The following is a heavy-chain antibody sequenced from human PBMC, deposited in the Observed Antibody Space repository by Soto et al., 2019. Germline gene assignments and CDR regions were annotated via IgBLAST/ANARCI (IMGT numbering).Heavy chain of an antibody. CDR3: ARATLLAYCGGDCYTFDY. D-gene: IGHD2-21*02. CDR1: GYTFTSYG. J-gene: IGHJ4*02. CDR2: ISAYNGNT. V-gene: IGHV1-18*04. Sequence: ASVKVSCKASGYTFTSYGISWVRQAPGQGLEWMGWISAYNGNTNYAQRLQGRVTMTTDTSTSTAYMELRSLRSDDTAVYYCARATLLAYCGGDCYTFDYWGQGTLVTVSS.